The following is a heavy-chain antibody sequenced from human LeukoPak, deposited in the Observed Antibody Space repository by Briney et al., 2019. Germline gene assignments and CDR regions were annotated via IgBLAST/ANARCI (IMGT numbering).Heavy chain of an antibody. CDR2: IRSKANNYAT. CDR3: TRLLIAGFDY. V-gene: IGHV3-73*01. CDR1: GFTFSGSA. Sequence: PGGSLKLSYAASGFTFSGSAMHWVRQASGKGLEWVGRIRSKANNYATAYAASVKGRFTISRDDSKNTAYLQMNSLKTEDTAVYYCTRLLIAGFDYWGQGTLVTVSS. D-gene: IGHD6-13*01. J-gene: IGHJ4*02.